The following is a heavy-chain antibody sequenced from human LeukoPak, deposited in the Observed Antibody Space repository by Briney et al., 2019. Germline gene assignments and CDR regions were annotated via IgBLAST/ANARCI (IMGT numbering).Heavy chain of an antibody. CDR3: NYDYVWGSYRSDY. J-gene: IGHJ4*02. D-gene: IGHD3-16*02. V-gene: IGHV4-34*01. CDR2: INHSGST. Sequence: PSETLSLTCAVYGGSFSGYYWSWIRQPPGKGLEWIGEINHSGSTNYNPSLKSRVTISVDTSKNQFSLKLSSVTAADTAVYYCNYDYVWGSYRSDYWGQGTLVTVSS. CDR1: GGSFSGYY.